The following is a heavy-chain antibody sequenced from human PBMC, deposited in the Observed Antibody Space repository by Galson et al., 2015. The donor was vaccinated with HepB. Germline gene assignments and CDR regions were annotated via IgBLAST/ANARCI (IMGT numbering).Heavy chain of an antibody. J-gene: IGHJ6*02. CDR3: ASGGDGDYDPYYSGMDV. CDR2: IYSGGTS. Sequence: SLRLSCAASGFTVNTNYMTWVRQAPGKGLEWVSVIYSGGTSYYADSVTGRFTTSRDNAKNTLYLQMNSLRADDTAAYYCASGGDGDYDPYYSGMDVWGQGTTVTVSS. V-gene: IGHV3-66*01. D-gene: IGHD4-17*01. CDR1: GFTVNTNY.